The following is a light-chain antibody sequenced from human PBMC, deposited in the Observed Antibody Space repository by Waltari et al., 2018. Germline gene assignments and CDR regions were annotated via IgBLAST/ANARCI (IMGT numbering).Light chain of an antibody. V-gene: IGLV1-40*02. CDR1: SSNLGHGPP. CDR2: DND. CDR3: QSYDSGQWV. Sequence: QSVLTHPPSVSVAPGQRVTSPCTGSSSNLGHGPPVHWYQQFSGTAPKLLIFDNDNRPSGVPDRFSGSRSGTSAYLAITGLQTDDEADYFCQSYDSGQWVFGGGTKVTVL. J-gene: IGLJ3*02.